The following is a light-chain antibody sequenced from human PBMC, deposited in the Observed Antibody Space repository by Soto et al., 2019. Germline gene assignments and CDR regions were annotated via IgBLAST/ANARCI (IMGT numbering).Light chain of an antibody. CDR2: DVS. J-gene: IGLJ1*01. CDR3: CSYAGSYIFV. Sequence: QSALTQPRSVSGSPGQSVTISCTGSDYDVGAYDYVSWYQQHPGKAPKPMIYDVSKRPSGVPHRFSGSKSGNTASLTVSGLQAEDEADYYCCSYAGSYIFVFGSGTKVTVL. V-gene: IGLV2-11*01. CDR1: DYDVGAYDY.